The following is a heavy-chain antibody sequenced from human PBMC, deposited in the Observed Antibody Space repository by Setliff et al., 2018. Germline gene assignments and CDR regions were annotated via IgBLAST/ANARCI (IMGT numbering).Heavy chain of an antibody. CDR2: IYSGGST. V-gene: IGHV3-53*01. D-gene: IGHD3-9*01. J-gene: IGHJ6*02. CDR3: AKHGAYNDFLTGYNFYYDMDV. Sequence: PGGSLRLSCAASGFTVSSNYMSWVRQAPGKGLEWVSVIYSGGSTYYADSVKGRFTISRDNSKNTVYLDVNSLRAEDTAVYYCAKHGAYNDFLTGYNFYYDMDVWGQGTTVPSP. CDR1: GFTVSSNY.